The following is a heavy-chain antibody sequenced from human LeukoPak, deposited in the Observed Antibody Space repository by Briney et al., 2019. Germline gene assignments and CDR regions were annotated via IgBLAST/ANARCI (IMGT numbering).Heavy chain of an antibody. CDR1: GGSFSGYY. Sequence: PSETLSLTCAVYGGSFSGYYWSWIRQPPGKGLEWIGEINHSGSTNYNPSLKSRVTISVDTSKNQFSLKLSSVTAADTAVYYCARGSSGYSYGFDYWGQGTLVTVSS. V-gene: IGHV4-34*01. CDR3: ARGSSGYSYGFDY. CDR2: INHSGST. J-gene: IGHJ4*02. D-gene: IGHD5-18*01.